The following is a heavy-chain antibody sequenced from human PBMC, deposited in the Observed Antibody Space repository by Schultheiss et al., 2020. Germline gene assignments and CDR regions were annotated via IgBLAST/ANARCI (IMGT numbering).Heavy chain of an antibody. D-gene: IGHD1-26*01. CDR1: GLTFSNYG. CDR2: ISGNGGST. V-gene: IGHV3-64D*06. J-gene: IGHJ4*02. Sequence: GGSLRLSCSASGLTFSNYGMHWVRQAPGKGLEDVSVISGNGGSTNYADSVKGRFSISRDNTKNTLYLQMSSLRPEDTAVYYCVKGWRGELPTGFDYWGQGTLVTVYS. CDR3: VKGWRGELPTGFDY.